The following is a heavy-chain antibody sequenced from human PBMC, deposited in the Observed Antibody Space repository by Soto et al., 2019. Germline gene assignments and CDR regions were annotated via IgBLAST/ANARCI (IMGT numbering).Heavy chain of an antibody. D-gene: IGHD6-13*01. Sequence: SETLSLTCTVSGGSMRNYFWTWIRQPPGEGLEWIGYIHYSGTTSFFPSYNPSLRSQVTISEDTSKNQFSLKLLSVTTADTAVYFCAAGEASSRNLAPYYLDFWGQGTLVTVSS. CDR2: IHYSGTT. CDR3: AAGEASSRNLAPYYLDF. V-gene: IGHV4-59*01. J-gene: IGHJ4*02. CDR1: GGSMRNYF.